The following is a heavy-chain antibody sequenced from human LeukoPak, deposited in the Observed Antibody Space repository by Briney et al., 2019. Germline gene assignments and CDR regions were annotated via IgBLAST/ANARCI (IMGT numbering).Heavy chain of an antibody. Sequence: PGGSLRLSCAASGFTFSSYDMHWVRQATGKGLEWVSAIGTAGDTYYPGSVKGRFTISRENAKNSLYLQMNSLRAEDTAVYYCARDIPTGAFDYWGQGTLVTVSS. V-gene: IGHV3-13*01. J-gene: IGHJ4*02. CDR3: ARDIPTGAFDY. CDR2: IGTAGDT. D-gene: IGHD7-27*01. CDR1: GFTFSSYD.